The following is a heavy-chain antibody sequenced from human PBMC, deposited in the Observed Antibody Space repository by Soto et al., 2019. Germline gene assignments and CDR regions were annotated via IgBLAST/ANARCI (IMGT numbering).Heavy chain of an antibody. D-gene: IGHD2-8*01. V-gene: IGHV1-69*13. Sequence: SVKVSCKASGGTFSSYAISWVRQAPGQGLEWMGGIIPIFGTANYAQKFQGRVTITADESTSTAYMELSSLRSEDTAVYYCARAGGYCTNGVCYPYYYYGMDVWGQGTTVTVSS. CDR2: IIPIFGTA. CDR1: GGTFSSYA. J-gene: IGHJ6*02. CDR3: ARAGGYCTNGVCYPYYYYGMDV.